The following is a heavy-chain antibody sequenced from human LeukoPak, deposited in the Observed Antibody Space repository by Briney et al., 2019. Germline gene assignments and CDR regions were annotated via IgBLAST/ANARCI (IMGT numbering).Heavy chain of an antibody. J-gene: IGHJ3*02. CDR3: ARDCSLLRPSVAFDI. D-gene: IGHD2/OR15-2a*01. V-gene: IGHV4-30-2*01. Sequence: PSETLSLTCTVSGGSISSGGYYWSWIRQPPGKGLEWIGYIYHSGSTYYNPSLKSRVTISVDRSKNQFSLKLSSVTAADTAVYYCARDCSLLRPSVAFDIWGQGTMVTVSS. CDR2: IYHSGST. CDR1: GGSISSGGYY.